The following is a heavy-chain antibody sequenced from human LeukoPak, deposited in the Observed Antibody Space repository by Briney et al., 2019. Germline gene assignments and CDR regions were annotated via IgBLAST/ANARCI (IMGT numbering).Heavy chain of an antibody. J-gene: IGHJ3*02. D-gene: IGHD3-9*01. V-gene: IGHV1-24*01. CDR1: GYTLTELS. CDR2: FDPEDGET. CDR3: ATEPLRYFDWSPPGAFDI. Sequence: ASVKVSCKVSGYTLTELSMHWVRQAPGKGLEWMGGFDPEDGETIYAQKFQGRVTMTEDTSTDTAYMELSSLRSEDTAVYYCATEPLRYFDWSPPGAFDIWGQGTMVTVSS.